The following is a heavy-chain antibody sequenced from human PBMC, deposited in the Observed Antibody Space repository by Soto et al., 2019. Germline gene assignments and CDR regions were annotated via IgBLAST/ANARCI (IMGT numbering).Heavy chain of an antibody. V-gene: IGHV3-64D*06. CDR3: VTGGYCTNGVCYRGGEDY. CDR1: GFTFSSYA. Sequence: GGSLRLSXSASGFTFSSYAMHWVRQAPGKGLEYVSAISSNGGSTYYADSVKGRFTISRDNSKNTLYLQMSSLRAEDTAVYYCVTGGYCTNGVCYRGGEDYWGQGTLVTVSS. D-gene: IGHD2-8*01. CDR2: ISSNGGST. J-gene: IGHJ4*02.